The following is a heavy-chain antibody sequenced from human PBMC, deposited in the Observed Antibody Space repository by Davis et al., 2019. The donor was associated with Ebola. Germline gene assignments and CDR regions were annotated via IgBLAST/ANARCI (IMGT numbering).Heavy chain of an antibody. Sequence: GESLKISCAASGFTFSSYWMHWVRQAPGKGLVWVSRINSDGSSTSYADSVKGRFTISRDNAKNTLYRQMNSLGAEDTAVYYCALIVAHKYYYYYGMDVWGQGTTVTVSS. CDR3: ALIVAHKYYYYYGMDV. D-gene: IGHD5-12*01. J-gene: IGHJ6*02. CDR1: GFTFSSYW. CDR2: INSDGSST. V-gene: IGHV3-74*01.